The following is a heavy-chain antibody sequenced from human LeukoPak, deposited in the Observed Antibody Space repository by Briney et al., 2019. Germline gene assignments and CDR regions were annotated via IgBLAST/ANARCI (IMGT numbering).Heavy chain of an antibody. J-gene: IGHJ3*02. Sequence: SQTLSLTCAISGDSVSSNSAAWNWIRQSPSRGLEWLGRTYYRSKWYNDYAVSAKSRITINPDTSKNQFSLQLNSVTPEDTAVYYCAAGDYGDYVGAFDIWGQGTMVTVSS. CDR3: AAGDYGDYVGAFDI. V-gene: IGHV6-1*01. D-gene: IGHD4-17*01. CDR1: GDSVSSNSAA. CDR2: TYYRSKWYN.